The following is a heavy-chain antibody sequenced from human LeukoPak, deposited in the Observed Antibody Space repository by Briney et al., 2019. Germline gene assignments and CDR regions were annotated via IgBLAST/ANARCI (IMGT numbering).Heavy chain of an antibody. CDR1: GFTLSSSY. CDR3: ARSDILTGYPTIDY. Sequence: GGSLRLSCAASGFTLSSSYMYWVRQAPGGGGEWVSAISGSGGSTYYAASVKGRFTISRDHSKTTLYLQMNRLRAEDTAVYYCARSDILTGYPTIDYWGQGTLVTVSS. D-gene: IGHD3-9*01. CDR2: ISGSGGST. V-gene: IGHV3-23*01. J-gene: IGHJ4*02.